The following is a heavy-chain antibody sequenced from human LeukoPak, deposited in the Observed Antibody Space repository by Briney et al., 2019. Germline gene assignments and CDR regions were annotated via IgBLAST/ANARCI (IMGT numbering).Heavy chain of an antibody. J-gene: IGHJ4*02. Sequence: GGSLRLSCAASGFTFSSYWMSWVRQAPGKGLEWVANIKQDGSEKYYVDSVKGRFTISRDNAKNSLYLQMNSLRAEDTAVYYCARDRRYYGSGDYFDCWGQGTLVTVSS. CDR2: IKQDGSEK. CDR3: ARDRRYYGSGDYFDC. V-gene: IGHV3-7*01. CDR1: GFTFSSYW. D-gene: IGHD3-10*01.